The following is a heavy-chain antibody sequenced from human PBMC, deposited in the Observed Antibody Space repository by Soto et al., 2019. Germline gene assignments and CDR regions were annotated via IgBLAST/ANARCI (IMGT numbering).Heavy chain of an antibody. CDR2: INPNSGGT. Sequence: ASVKVSCKASGYTFTGYYMHWVRQAPGQGLEWMGWINPNSGGTNYAQKFQGRVTMTRDTSISTAYMELSRLRSDDTAVYYCARVSCSSTSCYLSYYYYGMDVWGQGTTVTVSS. D-gene: IGHD2-2*01. CDR3: ARVSCSSTSCYLSYYYYGMDV. J-gene: IGHJ6*02. CDR1: GYTFTGYY. V-gene: IGHV1-2*02.